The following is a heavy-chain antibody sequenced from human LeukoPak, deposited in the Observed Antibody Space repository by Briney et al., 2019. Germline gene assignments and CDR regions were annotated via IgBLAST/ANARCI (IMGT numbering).Heavy chain of an antibody. V-gene: IGHV1-2*06. CDR3: ARLSSGYSVFDY. CDR2: INPNSGGT. D-gene: IGHD3-22*01. J-gene: IGHJ4*02. CDR1: GYTFTAYY. Sequence: ASVKVSFKASGYTFTAYYMHWVRQAPGQGLEWMGHINPNSGGTDYAQKFQGRVTMTRDTSISTAYMELSRLRSDDTAVYYCARLSSGYSVFDYWGQGTLVTVSS.